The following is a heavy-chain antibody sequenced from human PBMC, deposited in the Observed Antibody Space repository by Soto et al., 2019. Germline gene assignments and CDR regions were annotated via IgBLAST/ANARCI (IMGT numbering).Heavy chain of an antibody. CDR3: ARHPKRGFVYVYF. D-gene: IGHD5-12*01. Sequence: SETLSLTCTVSGGSISSSSYYWGWIRQPPGKGLEWIGSIYYSGSTYYNPSLKSRVTISVDTSKNQFSLKLSSVTAADTAVYYCARHPKRGFVYVYFWGQGTLVTVSS. CDR1: GGSISSSSYY. CDR2: IYYSGST. J-gene: IGHJ4*02. V-gene: IGHV4-39*01.